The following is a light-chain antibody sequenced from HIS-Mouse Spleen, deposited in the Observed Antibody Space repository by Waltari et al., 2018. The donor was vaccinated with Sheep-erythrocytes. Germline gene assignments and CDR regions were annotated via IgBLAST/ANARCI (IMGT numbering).Light chain of an antibody. CDR1: QSVLYSSNNKNY. V-gene: IGKV4-1*01. J-gene: IGKJ4*01. CDR3: QQYYSTPLP. CDR2: WAS. Sequence: DIVMTQSPDSLAVSLGERAPINCKSSQSVLYSSNNKNYLAWYQQKPGQPPKLLIYWASTRESGVPDRFSGSGSGTDFTLTISSLQAEDVAVYYCQQYYSTPLPFGGGTKVEIK.